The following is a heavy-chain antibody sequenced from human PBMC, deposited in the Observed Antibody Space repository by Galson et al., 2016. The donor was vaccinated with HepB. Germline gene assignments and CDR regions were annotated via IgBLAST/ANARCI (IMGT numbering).Heavy chain of an antibody. CDR3: ARAYQYTLDY. CDR1: GLTFSRSW. V-gene: IGHV3-7*04. J-gene: IGHJ4*02. CDR2: INQDGSEK. Sequence: SLRLSCAASGLTFSRSWMTWVRQAPGKGLKWVANINQDGSEKHYLDSVRGRFTISRDNAKNSLYLQMNSLRAEDTAVYFCARAYQYTLDYWGQGTLVTVSS. D-gene: IGHD1-1*01.